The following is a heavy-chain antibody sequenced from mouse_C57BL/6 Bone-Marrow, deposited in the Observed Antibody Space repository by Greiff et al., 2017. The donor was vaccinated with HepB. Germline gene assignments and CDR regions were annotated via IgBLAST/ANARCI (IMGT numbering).Heavy chain of an antibody. Sequence: VQLQQPGTELVKPGALVKLSCKASGYTFTSYWMHWVKQRPGQGLEWIGNINPSNGGTNYNEKFKSKATLTVDKSSSTAYMQLSSLTSEDSAVYSCARGGAAQAQKAYWGQGTLVTVSA. CDR1: GYTFTSYW. D-gene: IGHD3-2*02. J-gene: IGHJ3*01. CDR2: INPSNGGT. V-gene: IGHV1-53*01. CDR3: ARGGAAQAQKAY.